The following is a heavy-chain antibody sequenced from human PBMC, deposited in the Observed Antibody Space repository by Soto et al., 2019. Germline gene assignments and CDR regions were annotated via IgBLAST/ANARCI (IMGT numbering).Heavy chain of an antibody. J-gene: IGHJ2*01. Sequence: ASVKVSCKASGYTFTTHSVTWMRQAPGQGLEWMGWINAFSGITKYAQNLQDRITMTTDTSTSTAYMELRSLRSEDTAIYYCAREKFYGSSGYYVGNWYFDLWGRGTLVTVSS. CDR2: INAFSGIT. D-gene: IGHD3-22*01. CDR1: GYTFTTHS. V-gene: IGHV1-18*04. CDR3: AREKFYGSSGYYVGNWYFDL.